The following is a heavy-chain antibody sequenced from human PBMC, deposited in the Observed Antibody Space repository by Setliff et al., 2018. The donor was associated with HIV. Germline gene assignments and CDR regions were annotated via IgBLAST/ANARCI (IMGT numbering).Heavy chain of an antibody. CDR2: IYYSGNT. V-gene: IGHV4-38-2*01. Sequence: PSETLSLTCVVSGYSISSGYYWGWIRQPPGKGLEWIGYIYYSGNTNYNPSLKSRVTMSVDTSKNQFSLKLKSVTAADTAVYYCASSPAWRSDYGLHTFDYWGQGTLVTVSS. CDR1: GYSISSGYY. CDR3: ASSPAWRSDYGLHTFDY. D-gene: IGHD4-17*01. J-gene: IGHJ4*02.